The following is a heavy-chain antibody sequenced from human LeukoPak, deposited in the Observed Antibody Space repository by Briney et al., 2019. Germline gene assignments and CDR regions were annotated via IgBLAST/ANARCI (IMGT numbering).Heavy chain of an antibody. CDR2: VRHDGSAK. CDR3: ATSHDSAGND. D-gene: IGHD2-15*01. V-gene: IGHV3-7*01. CDR1: GFAFSDFW. Sequence: PGGSLRLSCPASGFAFSDFWMSWVRHAPGDGLEWVANVRHDGSAKYYVHSERGRFTISRGNAKNSLYLQMNSLTVEDTAVYYCATSHDSAGNDWGQGTLVTVSS. J-gene: IGHJ4*02.